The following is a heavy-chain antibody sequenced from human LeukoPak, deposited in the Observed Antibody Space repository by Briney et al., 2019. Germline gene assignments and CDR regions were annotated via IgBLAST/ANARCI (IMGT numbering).Heavy chain of an antibody. CDR2: IYYTGST. Sequence: SETLSLTCTVSGSSISRYYWSWIRQPPGKGLEWIAYIYYTGSTNYNPSLKSRVTISVDTSKNQFSLKLSSVTAADTAVYYCARDMGDGYNSHYFDYWGQGTLVTDSS. D-gene: IGHD5-24*01. CDR3: ARDMGDGYNSHYFDY. CDR1: GSSISRYY. J-gene: IGHJ4*02. V-gene: IGHV4-59*01.